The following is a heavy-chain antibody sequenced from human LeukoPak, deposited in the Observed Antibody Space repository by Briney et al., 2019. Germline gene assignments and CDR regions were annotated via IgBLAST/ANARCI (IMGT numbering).Heavy chain of an antibody. V-gene: IGHV4-4*07. CDR2: IFSSGDT. Sequence: SETLSLTCTVSGGSINNYYWIWIRQSAGKGLEWIGRIFSSGDTNYNPSLKSRVTMSVDTSKNQFSLKVNSVTAADTAVYYCARVCGLSWFDPWGQGTLVTVSS. CDR1: GGSINNYY. D-gene: IGHD2-21*01. CDR3: ARVCGLSWFDP. J-gene: IGHJ5*02.